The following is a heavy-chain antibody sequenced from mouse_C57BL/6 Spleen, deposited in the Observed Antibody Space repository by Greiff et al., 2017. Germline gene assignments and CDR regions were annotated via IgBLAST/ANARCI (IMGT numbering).Heavy chain of an antibody. Sequence: VQLQQSGAELMKPGASVKLSCKATGYTFTGYWIEWVKQRPGHGLEWIGELLPGSGSTNYNEKFKGKATFTADTSSNTAYMQLSSLTPEDSAIYYCARSYYYGSSYGGYFDVWGTGTTVTVSS. J-gene: IGHJ1*03. V-gene: IGHV1-9*01. CDR2: LLPGSGST. CDR3: ARSYYYGSSYGGYFDV. CDR1: GYTFTGYW. D-gene: IGHD1-1*01.